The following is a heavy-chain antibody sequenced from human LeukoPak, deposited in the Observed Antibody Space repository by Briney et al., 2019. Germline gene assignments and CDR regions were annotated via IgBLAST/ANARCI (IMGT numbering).Heavy chain of an antibody. D-gene: IGHD3-10*01. CDR1: GFTFSDYY. Sequence: GGSLRLSCAASGFTFSDYYTSWIRQAPGKGLEWVSYISSSGSAMYYADSVKGRFTISRDNAKNSLYLQMNSLGAEDTAVYYCARRLLWFGELSGSFDYWGQGTLVTVSS. CDR2: ISSSGSAM. CDR3: ARRLLWFGELSGSFDY. V-gene: IGHV3-11*04. J-gene: IGHJ4*02.